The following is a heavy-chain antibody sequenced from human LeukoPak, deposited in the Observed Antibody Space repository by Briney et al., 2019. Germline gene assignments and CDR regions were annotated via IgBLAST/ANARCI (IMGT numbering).Heavy chain of an antibody. CDR3: AKDLPGITIFGALHY. CDR2: IKEDGSDK. J-gene: IGHJ4*02. Sequence: GGSLRLSCAASGFTFSSYRMNWVRQAPGKGLEWVAHIKEDGSDKYHVDSVKGRFTISRDNAKNSLYLQMNSLRAEDTAVYYCAKDLPGITIFGALHYWGQGALVTVS. CDR1: GFTFSSYR. D-gene: IGHD3-3*01. V-gene: IGHV3-7*01.